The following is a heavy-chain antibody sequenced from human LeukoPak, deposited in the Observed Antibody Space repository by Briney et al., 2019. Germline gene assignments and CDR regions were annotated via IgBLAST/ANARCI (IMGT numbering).Heavy chain of an antibody. CDR1: GFTFSTYN. V-gene: IGHV3-48*02. CDR3: ARDYYEAPFDY. D-gene: IGHD3-22*01. Sequence: GGSLRLSCAASGFTFSTYNMNWVRQAPGKGLEWVSYISASSSIIYYADSVKGRFTISRDNAKNSLSLQMNSLRDEDTAVYYCARDYYEAPFDYWGQGTLLTVSS. J-gene: IGHJ4*02. CDR2: ISASSSII.